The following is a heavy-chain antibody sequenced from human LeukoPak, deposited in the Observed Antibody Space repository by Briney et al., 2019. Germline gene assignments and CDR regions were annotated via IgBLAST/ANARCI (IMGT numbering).Heavy chain of an antibody. CDR3: AKVDDSSGYGYYYGMDV. Sequence: PGGSLRLSCAASGFTFSSYAMSWVRQAPGKGLDWVSSISGSGDSTYYADSVKGRFTISRDNSKNTLYLQMNSLRAEDTAVYYCAKVDDSSGYGYYYGMDVWGQGTTVTVSS. CDR2: ISGSGDST. V-gene: IGHV3-23*01. CDR1: GFTFSSYA. D-gene: IGHD3-22*01. J-gene: IGHJ6*02.